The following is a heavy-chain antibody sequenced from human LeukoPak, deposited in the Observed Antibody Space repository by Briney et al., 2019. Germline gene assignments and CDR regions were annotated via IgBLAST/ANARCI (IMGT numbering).Heavy chain of an antibody. V-gene: IGHV1-2*02. CDR1: GYTFAGYY. D-gene: IGHD2/OR15-2a*01. J-gene: IGHJ4*02. Sequence: ASVKVSCKASGYTFAGYYIHWVRQAPGQGLEWMGWIKPDSGGTNYAQNFQGRVTLTRDTSISTAYMELSSPRSDDTAVYYCARDSGLFYWGQGTLVTVSS. CDR3: ARDSGLFY. CDR2: IKPDSGGT.